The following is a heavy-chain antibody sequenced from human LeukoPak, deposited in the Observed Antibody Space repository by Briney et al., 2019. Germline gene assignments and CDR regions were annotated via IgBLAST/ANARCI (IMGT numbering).Heavy chain of an antibody. D-gene: IGHD3-22*01. Sequence: PGGSLRLSCAASGFTFSSYAMSWVRQAPGRGLEWVSAISGSGGSTYYADSVKGRFTISRDNSKNTLYLQMNSLRAEDMAVYYCAKDQYYYDSSGFTLVRAFDYWGQGTLVTVSS. CDR3: AKDQYYYDSSGFTLVRAFDY. J-gene: IGHJ4*02. CDR1: GFTFSSYA. V-gene: IGHV3-23*01. CDR2: ISGSGGST.